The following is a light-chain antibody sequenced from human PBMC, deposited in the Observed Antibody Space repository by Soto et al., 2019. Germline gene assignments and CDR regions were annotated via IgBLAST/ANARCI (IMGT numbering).Light chain of an antibody. CDR2: EVS. Sequence: QSALTQPASVSGSPGQSITISCTGTSSDVGGSNFVSWYQQHPGKVPKLMIYEVSNRPLGVSNRFSGSKSGNTASLTISGLQADDEADYYCSSSSSTSTIFGGGTKLTVL. CDR1: SSDVGGSNF. J-gene: IGLJ2*01. CDR3: SSSSSTSTI. V-gene: IGLV2-14*01.